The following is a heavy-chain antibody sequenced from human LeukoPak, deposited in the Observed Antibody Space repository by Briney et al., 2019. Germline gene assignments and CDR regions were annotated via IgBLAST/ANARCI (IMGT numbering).Heavy chain of an antibody. CDR2: IYYSGST. D-gene: IGHD6-13*01. CDR1: GGSISSSSYY. Sequence: PSETLSLTCTVSGGSISSSSYYWGWIRQPPGKGLEWIGSIYYSGSTYYNPSLKSRVTTSVDTSKNQFSLKLSSVTAADTAVYYCARLGGSSWYYYYYYMDVWGKGTTVTISS. CDR3: ARLGGSSWYYYYYYMDV. J-gene: IGHJ6*03. V-gene: IGHV4-39*07.